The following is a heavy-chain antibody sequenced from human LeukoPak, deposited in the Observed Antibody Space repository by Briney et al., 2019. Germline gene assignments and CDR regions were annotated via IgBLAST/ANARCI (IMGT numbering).Heavy chain of an antibody. CDR2: ISNTSTYI. J-gene: IGHJ5*02. V-gene: IGHV3-21*01. CDR3: ASLFPWFDP. CDR1: GFTFSSYG. Sequence: GGSLRLSCAASGFTFSSYGIHWVRQAPGKWLEWVASISNTSTYIYYADSVKGRFTISRDNAKNSLNLQMNSLRAEDTAVYYCASLFPWFDPWGQGTLVTVSS.